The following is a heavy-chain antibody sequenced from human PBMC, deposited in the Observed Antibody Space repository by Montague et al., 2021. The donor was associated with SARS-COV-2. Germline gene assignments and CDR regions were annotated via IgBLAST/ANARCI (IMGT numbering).Heavy chain of an antibody. CDR1: ISSSRYY. Sequence: SETLSLTCTVSISSSRYYWDWIRQPPGKGLEWIGSLYYSGNTYXXPSPXXXVTISLDTSKNQFSLKLSSVTAADPAVDNCAGGRWEPVLGVIDYYYGMDVWGQGTTVTVSS. V-gene: IGHV4-39*07. D-gene: IGHD3-22*01. J-gene: IGHJ6*02. CDR2: LYYSGNT. CDR3: AGGRWEPVLGVIDYYYGMDV.